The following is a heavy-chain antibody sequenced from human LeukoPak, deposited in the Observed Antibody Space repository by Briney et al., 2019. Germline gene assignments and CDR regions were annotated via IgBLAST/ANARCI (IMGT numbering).Heavy chain of an antibody. CDR1: GDSISSGGYS. CDR3: ARVPMATIWNWFDP. D-gene: IGHD5-24*01. CDR2: IDYSGST. Sequence: SETLSLTCAVSGDSISSGGYSWSWIRQPPGEGLEWHVYIDYSGSTYYNPSLKSRVTISVDTSKNQFSLKLSSVTAADTAVYYCARVPMATIWNWFDPWGQGTLVTVSS. V-gene: IGHV4-30-4*07. J-gene: IGHJ5*02.